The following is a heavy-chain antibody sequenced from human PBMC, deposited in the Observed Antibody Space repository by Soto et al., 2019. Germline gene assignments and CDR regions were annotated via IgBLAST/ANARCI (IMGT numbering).Heavy chain of an antibody. Sequence: PWETLSLTCSVSGGSISSYYWSWIRQPPGKGLEWIGYIYYSGSTNYNPSLKSRVTISVDTSKNQFSLKLSSVTAADTAVYDGARGGGIPPGYCYYGGQGTLV. CDR1: GGSISSYY. V-gene: IGHV4-59*01. D-gene: IGHD3-16*01. CDR2: IYYSGST. J-gene: IGHJ4*01. CDR3: ARGGGIPPGYCYY.